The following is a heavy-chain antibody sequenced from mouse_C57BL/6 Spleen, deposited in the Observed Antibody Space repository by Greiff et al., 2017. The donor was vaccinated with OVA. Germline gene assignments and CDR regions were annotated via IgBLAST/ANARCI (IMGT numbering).Heavy chain of an antibody. Sequence: VQLQQSGTVLARPGASVKMSCKTSGYTFTSYWMHWVKQRPGQGLEWIGAIYPGNSDTSYNQKFKGKAKLTAVTSASTAYMELSSLTNEDSAVYYCTREITTVVEYFDVWGTGTTVTVSS. CDR1: GYTFTSYW. V-gene: IGHV1-5*01. D-gene: IGHD1-1*01. CDR2: IYPGNSDT. J-gene: IGHJ1*03. CDR3: TREITTVVEYFDV.